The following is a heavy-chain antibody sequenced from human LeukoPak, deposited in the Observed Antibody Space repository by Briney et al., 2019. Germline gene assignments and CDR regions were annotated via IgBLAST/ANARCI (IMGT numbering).Heavy chain of an antibody. Sequence: ASVKVSCKASGYTFTSYGISWVRQAPGQGLEWMGWISAYNGNTNYAQKLQDRVTMTTDTSTSTAYMELRSLRSDDTAVYYCARAPYYYDSSGSIRYFYYMDVWGKGTTVTISS. V-gene: IGHV1-18*01. D-gene: IGHD3-22*01. CDR3: ARAPYYYDSSGSIRYFYYMDV. J-gene: IGHJ6*03. CDR2: ISAYNGNT. CDR1: GYTFTSYG.